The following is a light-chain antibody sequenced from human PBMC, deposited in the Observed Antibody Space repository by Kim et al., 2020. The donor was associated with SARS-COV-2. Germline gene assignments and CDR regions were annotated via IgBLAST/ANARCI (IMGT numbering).Light chain of an antibody. Sequence: DIVMTQSPDSLAVSLGERATINCKSSQSVLYSSNNKNYLAWYQQKPGQPPKLLIYWASTRESGVPDRFSGSGSGTDFTLTISSLQAEDVAVYYCQQYYSTLPQFGQGTKLEI. CDR3: QQYYSTLPQ. CDR2: WAS. V-gene: IGKV4-1*01. J-gene: IGKJ2*01. CDR1: QSVLYSSNNKNY.